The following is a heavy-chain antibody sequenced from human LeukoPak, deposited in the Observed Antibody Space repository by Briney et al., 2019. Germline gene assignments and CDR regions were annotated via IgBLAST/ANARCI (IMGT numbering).Heavy chain of an antibody. D-gene: IGHD1-26*01. CDR1: GGSFSDYY. J-gene: IGHJ3*02. CDR2: ISSSGSSI. V-gene: IGHV3-11*04. Sequence: QPSETLSLTCAVYGGSFSDYYMSWIRQAPGKGLEWVSYISSSGSSIYYADSVKGRFTISRDNAKNSLYLQMNSLRAEDTAVYYCARDGPRPPLVGVLVGAFDIWGQGTMVTVSS. CDR3: ARDGPRPPLVGVLVGAFDI.